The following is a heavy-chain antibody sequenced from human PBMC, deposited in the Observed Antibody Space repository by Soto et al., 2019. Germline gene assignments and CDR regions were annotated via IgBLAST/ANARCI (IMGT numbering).Heavy chain of an antibody. CDR2: IGYDGSNK. V-gene: IGHV3-30*18. CDR1: GVTFSSYV. J-gene: IGHJ6*02. D-gene: IGHD2-21*02. CDR3: AKDLLRVVTVTTGVYYYYGMDV. Sequence: LRLSCAASGVTFSSYVMHWVRQAPGKGLEWVGVIGYDGSNKYYADSVKGRFTISRDNSKNTLYLQMNSLRAEDTAVYYCAKDLLRVVTVTTGVYYYYGMDVWGQGTTVTVS.